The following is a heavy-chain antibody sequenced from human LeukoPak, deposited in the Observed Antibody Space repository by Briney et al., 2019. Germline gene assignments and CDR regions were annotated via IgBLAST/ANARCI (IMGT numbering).Heavy chain of an antibody. Sequence: GGSLRLSCAASGFTVSSNYMSWVRQAPGKGLEWVSAISGSGGSTYYADSVKGRFTISRDNSKNTLYLQMNSLRAEDTAVYYCAKDLDIAVAGIDYWGQGTLVTVSS. D-gene: IGHD6-19*01. V-gene: IGHV3-23*01. CDR1: GFTVSSNY. CDR2: ISGSGGST. J-gene: IGHJ4*02. CDR3: AKDLDIAVAGIDY.